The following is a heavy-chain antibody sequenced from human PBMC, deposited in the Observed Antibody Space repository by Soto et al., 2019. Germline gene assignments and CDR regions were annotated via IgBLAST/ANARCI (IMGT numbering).Heavy chain of an antibody. CDR3: ARGRITMVRGSYNWFDP. D-gene: IGHD3-10*01. Sequence: ASVKVSCKASGYTFTSYAMHWVRQAPGQRLEWMGWINAGNGNTKYSQKIQGRVTITRDTSASTAYMELSSLRSEDTALYYCARGRITMVRGSYNWFDPWGQGTLVTVSS. V-gene: IGHV1-3*01. CDR2: INAGNGNT. CDR1: GYTFTSYA. J-gene: IGHJ5*02.